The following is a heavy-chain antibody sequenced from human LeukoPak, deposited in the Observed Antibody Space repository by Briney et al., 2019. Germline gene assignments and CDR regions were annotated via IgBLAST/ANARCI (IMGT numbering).Heavy chain of an antibody. CDR3: ARARIDY. CDR1: GFTFSNYW. D-gene: IGHD1-14*01. J-gene: IGHJ4*02. V-gene: IGHV3-7*05. CDR2: IKEDGSEK. Sequence: GGSLSLSCAASGFTFSNYWMRWVRQAPGKGLEWVANIKEDGSEKYYVDSVKGRFTISRDNAKNSLYLQMNTLRAEDTAVYYCARARIDYWGQGTLITVSS.